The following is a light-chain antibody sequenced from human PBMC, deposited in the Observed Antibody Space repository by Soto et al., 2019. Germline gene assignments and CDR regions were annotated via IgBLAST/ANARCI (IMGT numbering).Light chain of an antibody. V-gene: IGKV4-1*01. J-gene: IGKJ4*01. CDR2: WAS. CDR3: QQYYRTPIT. Sequence: DLVMPPSPDSLTVSVLDRAPIDWRSIQSVLYSSNNKNYLAWYQHKPGQPPKLLIYWASTRDSGVPDRFSGSGSGTDFTLTISSLQAEDVAVYSCQQYYRTPITFGGGTKVDTK. CDR1: QSVLYSSNNKNY.